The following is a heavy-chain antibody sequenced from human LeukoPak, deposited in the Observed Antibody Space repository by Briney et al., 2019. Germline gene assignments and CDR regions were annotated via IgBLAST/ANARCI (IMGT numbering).Heavy chain of an antibody. CDR1: GGSFSGYY. CDR3: ARGRSYDSPYFDY. D-gene: IGHD5-12*01. J-gene: IGHJ4*02. CDR2: INHSGST. Sequence: SETLSLTCAVDGGSFSGYYWSWIRQPPGKGLEWIGEINHSGSTNYNPSLKSRVTISVDTSKNQFSLKLSSVTAADTAVYYCARGRSYDSPYFDYWGQGTLVTVSS. V-gene: IGHV4-34*01.